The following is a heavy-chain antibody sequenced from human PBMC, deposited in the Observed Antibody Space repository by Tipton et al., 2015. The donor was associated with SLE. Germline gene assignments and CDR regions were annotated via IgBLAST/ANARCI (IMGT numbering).Heavy chain of an antibody. V-gene: IGHV4-59*01. J-gene: IGHJ3*02. CDR1: GGPINSYY. D-gene: IGHD3-22*01. Sequence: TLSLTCSVSGGPINSYYWSWIRQSPGKGLEWIGYIHKSGSTHYHPSLRGRVTISVDASKNQFSLELISVTAADTAVYYCARRHFDTSGYYRGAFDIWGQGTMVTVSS. CDR3: ARRHFDTSGYYRGAFDI. CDR2: IHKSGST.